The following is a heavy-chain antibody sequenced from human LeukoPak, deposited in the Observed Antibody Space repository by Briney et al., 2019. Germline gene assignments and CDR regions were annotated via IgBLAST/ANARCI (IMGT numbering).Heavy chain of an antibody. V-gene: IGHV4-38-2*02. CDR3: ARMGTDFWSGYCDY. D-gene: IGHD3-3*01. CDR1: GYSISGGYY. J-gene: IGHJ4*02. CDR2: IYHSGST. Sequence: SETLSLTCTVSGYSISGGYYWGWIRQPPGKGLEWIGSIYHSGSTYYNPSLKSRVTISVDTSKNQFSLKLSSVTAADTAVYYCARMGTDFWSGYCDYWGQGTLVTVSS.